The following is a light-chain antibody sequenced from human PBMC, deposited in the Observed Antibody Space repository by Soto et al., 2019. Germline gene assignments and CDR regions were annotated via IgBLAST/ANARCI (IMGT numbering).Light chain of an antibody. CDR2: GVS. J-gene: IGKJ4*01. V-gene: IGKV3-11*01. Sequence: EIVLTQSPGTLSLSPGERATLSCRASQSVTSYYLGWYQQKPGQPPRLLIYGVSNRATGIPDRFSGSGSGTDFTLTISSLEPEDFAVYYCQQRSNWPLTFGGGTKVEIK. CDR3: QQRSNWPLT. CDR1: QSVTSY.